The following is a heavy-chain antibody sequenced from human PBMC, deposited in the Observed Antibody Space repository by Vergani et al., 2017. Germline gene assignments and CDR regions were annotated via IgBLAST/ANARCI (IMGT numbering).Heavy chain of an antibody. CDR1: GSTFSSYA. CDR2: IIPIFGTA. D-gene: IGHD5-12*01. CDR3: ARGFWDSGYDYLSF. V-gene: IGHV1-69*01. J-gene: IGHJ4*02. Sequence: QVQLVQSGAEVKKPGSSVKVSCKASGSTFSSYAISWVRQAPGQGLEWMGGIIPIFGTANYAQKFQGRVTITADESTSTAYMELSSLRSEDTAVYYCARGFWDSGYDYLSFWGQGTLVTVSS.